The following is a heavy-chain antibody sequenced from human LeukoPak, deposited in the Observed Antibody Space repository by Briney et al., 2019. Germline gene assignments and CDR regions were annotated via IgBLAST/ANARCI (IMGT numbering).Heavy chain of an antibody. J-gene: IGHJ4*02. D-gene: IGHD3-10*01. V-gene: IGHV3-23*01. CDR2: ISGSGGST. Sequence: PGGSLRLSCAASGFTFSSYAMSWVRQAPGKGLEWVSAISGSGGSTYYADSVKGRFTISRDNSKNTLYLQMNSLRAEDTAVYYCAKVDSPYGSGRYYGTFDYWGQGTLVTVSS. CDR1: GFTFSSYA. CDR3: AKVDSPYGSGRYYGTFDY.